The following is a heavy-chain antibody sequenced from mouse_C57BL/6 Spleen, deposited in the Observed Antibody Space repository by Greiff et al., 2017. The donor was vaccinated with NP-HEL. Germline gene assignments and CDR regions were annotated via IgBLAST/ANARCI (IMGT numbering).Heavy chain of an antibody. V-gene: IGHV1-15*01. CDR1: GYTFTDYE. CDR2: IDPETGGT. D-gene: IGHD2-2*01. J-gene: IGHJ3*01. Sequence: QVQLQQSGAELVRPGASVTLSCKASGYTFTDYEMHWVKQTPVHGLEWIGAIDPETGGTAYNQKFKGKAILTADKSSSTAYMELRSLTSEDSAVYYCTRSDYYGYDGAWFAYWGQGTLVTVSA. CDR3: TRSDYYGYDGAWFAY.